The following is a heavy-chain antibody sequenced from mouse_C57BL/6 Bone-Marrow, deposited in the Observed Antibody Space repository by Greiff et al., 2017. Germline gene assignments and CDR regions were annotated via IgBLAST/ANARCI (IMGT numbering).Heavy chain of an antibody. CDR1: GYTFTSYW. V-gene: IGHV1-5*01. Sequence: VQLQQSGTVLARPGASVKMSCKTSGYTFTSYWMHWVKQRPGQGLEWIGAIYPGNSDTSYNQKFKGKAKLTAVTSASPAYMELSSLTNEDSAVYYCTKEGDYDWYFDVWGTGTTVTVSS. CDR2: IYPGNSDT. J-gene: IGHJ1*03. CDR3: TKEGDYDWYFDV. D-gene: IGHD2-13*01.